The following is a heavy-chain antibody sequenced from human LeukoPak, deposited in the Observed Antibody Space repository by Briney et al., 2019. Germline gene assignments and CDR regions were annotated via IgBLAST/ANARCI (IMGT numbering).Heavy chain of an antibody. V-gene: IGHV1-46*01. D-gene: IGHD6-19*01. Sequence: GASVKVSCKASGFSLTSNYMHWVRQAPGQGLEWMGYMRPTDAYTGYVPKFQGRVTVTRDTSTNTVYMELSSLRSDDTAVYYCAREGAVALKHFDLWGQGTLVTVSS. CDR2: MRPTDAYT. J-gene: IGHJ4*02. CDR3: AREGAVALKHFDL. CDR1: GFSLTSNY.